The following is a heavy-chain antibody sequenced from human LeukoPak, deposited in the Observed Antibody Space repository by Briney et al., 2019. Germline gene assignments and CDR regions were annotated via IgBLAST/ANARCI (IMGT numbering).Heavy chain of an antibody. J-gene: IGHJ3*02. V-gene: IGHV1-69*04. CDR2: IIPILGIA. CDR1: GGTFSSYA. Sequence: GASVKVSCKASGGTFSSYAISWVRQAPGQELEWMGRIIPILGIANYAQKFQGRVTITADKSTSTAYMELSSLRSEDTAVYYCASYQVVVTAEDAFDIWGQGTMVTVSS. D-gene: IGHD2-21*02. CDR3: ASYQVVVTAEDAFDI.